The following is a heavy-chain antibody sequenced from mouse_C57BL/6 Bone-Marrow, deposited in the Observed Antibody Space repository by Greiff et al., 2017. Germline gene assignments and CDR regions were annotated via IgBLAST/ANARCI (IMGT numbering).Heavy chain of an antibody. Sequence: QVQLQQSGAELARPGASVKLSCKASGYTFTSYGISWVKQRPGKGLEWIGQIYPGDGDTNYNGKFKGKATLTADKSSSTAYMQLSSLTSEDSAVYYCATLTTVVDYWGQGTTLTVSS. CDR2: IYPGDGDT. J-gene: IGHJ2*01. CDR3: ATLTTVVDY. D-gene: IGHD1-1*01. CDR1: GYTFTSYG. V-gene: IGHV1-81*01.